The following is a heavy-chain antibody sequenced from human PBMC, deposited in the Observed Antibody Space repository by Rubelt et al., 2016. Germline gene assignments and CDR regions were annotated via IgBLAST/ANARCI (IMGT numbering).Heavy chain of an antibody. CDR2: ISGSGDST. CDR1: GFTFRSYA. D-gene: IGHD6-6*01. V-gene: IGHV3-23*01. CDR3: AKDRSSIAVRGFDY. Sequence: EVQLLESGGGLVQPGGSLRLSCAASGFTFRSYAMSWVRQAPGTGLEWVSAISGSGDSTYFADSVKGRFTISRDNSKNTLYLEMNSLRAEDTAVYYCAKDRSSIAVRGFDYWGQGTLVTVSS. J-gene: IGHJ4*02.